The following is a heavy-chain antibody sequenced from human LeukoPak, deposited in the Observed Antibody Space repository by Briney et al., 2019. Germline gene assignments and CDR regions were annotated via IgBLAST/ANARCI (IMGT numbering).Heavy chain of an antibody. CDR2: ISGSGGST. J-gene: IGHJ4*02. D-gene: IGHD2-15*01. CDR1: GFTFSSYA. Sequence: PGGSLRLSCAASGFTFSSYAMSWVRQAPGKGLEWVSAISGSGGSTYYADSVKGRFTISRDNSKNTLYLQMNSLRAEDTAVYYCAKGVHVVVVAANSDYWGQGTLVTVSS. V-gene: IGHV3-23*01. CDR3: AKGVHVVVVAANSDY.